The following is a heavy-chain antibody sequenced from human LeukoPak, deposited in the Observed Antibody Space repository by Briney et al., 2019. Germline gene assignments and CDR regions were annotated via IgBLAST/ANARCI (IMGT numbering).Heavy chain of an antibody. CDR2: ISAYNGNT. CDR1: GYTFSSYG. V-gene: IGHV1-18*01. CDR3: ARGGLGTAYYYGMDV. J-gene: IGHJ6*02. Sequence: ASVKVSCKASGYTFSSYGISWVRQAPGQGLEWMGWISAYNGNTDYAQKLQGRVTMTTDTSTSTAYMELRSLRSDDTAVYYCARGGLGTAYYYGMDVWGQGTTVTVSS. D-gene: IGHD1-1*01.